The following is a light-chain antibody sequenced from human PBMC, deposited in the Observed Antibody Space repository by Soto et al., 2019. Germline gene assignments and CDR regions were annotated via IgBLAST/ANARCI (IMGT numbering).Light chain of an antibody. J-gene: IGKJ5*01. CDR2: VAS. V-gene: IGKV3-15*01. Sequence: EVVMTQSPATLSVSPWERAALSCRASQSVSSNLAWYQQKPGQAPRLLIYVASTRATDIPARFSGSGSGTEFTLTITRLEPEDSAVYFCQQYTGPPTTFGQGTRLEIK. CDR1: QSVSSN. CDR3: QQYTGPPTT.